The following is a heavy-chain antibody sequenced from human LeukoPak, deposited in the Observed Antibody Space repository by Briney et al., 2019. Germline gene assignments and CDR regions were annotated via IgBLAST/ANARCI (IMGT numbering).Heavy chain of an antibody. CDR3: ARYYSDSSGYSNWFDP. CDR2: THNSGTT. J-gene: IGHJ5*02. V-gene: IGHV4-31*03. CDR1: GGSISSGGYY. Sequence: SETLSLSCTVSGGSISSGGYYWSWIRQYPGKGLEWIGYTHNSGTTYYNPSLKTRISMSVDTSNNQFSLKLSSVTAADTAVYYCARYYSDSSGYSNWFDPWGQGTLVTVSS. D-gene: IGHD3-22*01.